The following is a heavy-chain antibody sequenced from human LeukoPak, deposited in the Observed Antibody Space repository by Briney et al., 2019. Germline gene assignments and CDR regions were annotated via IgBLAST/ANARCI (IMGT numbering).Heavy chain of an antibody. Sequence: SETLSLTCTVSGGSISSYYWSWIRQPPGKGLEWIGYIYYSGSTNYNPSLKSRVTISVDTSKNQFSLKLSSVTAADTAVYYCARHSGFAHDYGDWWNRFSHAFDIWGQGTMVTVSS. CDR2: IYYSGST. CDR3: ARHSGFAHDYGDWWNRFSHAFDI. CDR1: GGSISSYY. J-gene: IGHJ3*02. V-gene: IGHV4-59*08. D-gene: IGHD4-17*01.